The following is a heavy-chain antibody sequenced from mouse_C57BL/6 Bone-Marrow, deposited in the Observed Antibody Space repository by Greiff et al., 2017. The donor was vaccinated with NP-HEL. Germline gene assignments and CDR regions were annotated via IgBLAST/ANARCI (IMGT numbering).Heavy chain of an antibody. CDR1: GYSFTGYY. Sequence: EVQVVESGPELVKPGASVKISCKASGYSFTGYYMNWVKQSPEKSLEWIGEIIPSTGGTTYNQQFKAKATLTVDKSSSTAYMQLKSLTSEDSAVYDRARGPGYYWYFDVWGKGTTVTVSS. CDR3: ARGPGYYWYFDV. CDR2: IIPSTGGT. J-gene: IGHJ1*03. V-gene: IGHV1-42*01.